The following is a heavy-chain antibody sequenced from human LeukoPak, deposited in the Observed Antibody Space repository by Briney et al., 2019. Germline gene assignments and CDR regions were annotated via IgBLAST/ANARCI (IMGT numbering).Heavy chain of an antibody. CDR3: ARTALVLSETGGALTFDY. CDR2: ISSSSSYI. J-gene: IGHJ4*02. V-gene: IGHV3-21*01. D-gene: IGHD7-27*01. Sequence: GGSLRLSCAASGFTFSGYSMNWVRQAPGKGLEWVSSISSSSSYIYYADSVKGRFTISRDNAKNSLYLQMNSLRAEDTAVYYCARTALVLSETGGALTFDYWGQGTLVTVSS. CDR1: GFTFSGYS.